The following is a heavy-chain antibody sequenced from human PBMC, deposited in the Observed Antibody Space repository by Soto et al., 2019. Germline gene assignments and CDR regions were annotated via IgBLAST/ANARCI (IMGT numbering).Heavy chain of an antibody. CDR3: ARMLIRMGDDYYYYGMDV. CDR1: GGSISSYY. Sequence: SETLSLTCTVSGGSISSYYWSWIRQPPGKGLEWIGYIYYSGSTNYNPSLKSRVTISVDTSKNQFSLKLSSVTAADTAVYYCARMLIRMGDDYYYYGMDVWGQGTTVTVSS. D-gene: IGHD1-26*01. CDR2: IYYSGST. J-gene: IGHJ6*02. V-gene: IGHV4-59*01.